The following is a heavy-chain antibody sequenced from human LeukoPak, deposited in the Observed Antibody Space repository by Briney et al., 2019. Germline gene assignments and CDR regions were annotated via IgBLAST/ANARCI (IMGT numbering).Heavy chain of an antibody. V-gene: IGHV4-30-4*08. D-gene: IGHD5-12*01. CDR2: IYYSGST. Sequence: PSETLSLTCTVSGGSISSGDYYWSWIRQPPGKGLEWIGYIYYSGSTYYNPSLKSRVNISVDTSKNQFSLKLSSVTAADTAVYYCARDRYSGYGGSPLDYWGQGTLVTVSS. J-gene: IGHJ4*02. CDR3: ARDRYSGYGGSPLDY. CDR1: GGSISSGDYY.